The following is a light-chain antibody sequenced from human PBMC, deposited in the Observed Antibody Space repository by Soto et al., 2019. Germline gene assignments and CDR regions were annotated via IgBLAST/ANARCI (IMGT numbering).Light chain of an antibody. CDR1: QSVSSN. CDR3: QQRSNWPTWT. Sequence: DIVMTQSPATLSVSPEERATLSCRASQSVSSNLAWYQQKPCQAPRLLIYGASIRATGIPARFSGSGSGTDFTLTISSLEPQDFAVYYCQQRSNWPTWTFGQGTKVDIK. V-gene: IGKV3-11*01. J-gene: IGKJ1*01. CDR2: GAS.